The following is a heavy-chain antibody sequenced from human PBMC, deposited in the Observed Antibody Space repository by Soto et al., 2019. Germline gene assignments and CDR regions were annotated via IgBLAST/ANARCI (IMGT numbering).Heavy chain of an antibody. D-gene: IGHD3-9*01. J-gene: IGHJ4*02. CDR3: ARGWKTGYYLDY. CDR2: INHSGST. Sequence: PSETLCLTCAVYGGSFSGYYWSWIRQPPGKGLEWIGEINHSGSTNYNPSLKSRVTISVDTSKNQFSLKLSSVTAADTAVYYCARGWKTGYYLDYWGQGTLVTVS. CDR1: GGSFSGYY. V-gene: IGHV4-34*01.